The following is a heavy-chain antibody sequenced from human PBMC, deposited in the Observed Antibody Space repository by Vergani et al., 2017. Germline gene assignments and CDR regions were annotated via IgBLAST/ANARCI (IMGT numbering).Heavy chain of an antibody. CDR1: GDSISSNNC. J-gene: IGHJ4*02. D-gene: IGHD2-2*02. V-gene: IGHV4-4*03. CDR2: IRHTEDN. CDR3: ATIGYRRWGYYFDY. Sequence: QLQESGPGLVKPPGTLSLTCAVSGDSISSNNCWTWVRQPPGKGLEWIGEIRHTEDNKYSPSLKSRVTVSVDESRNLFSLRLNSVTAADTAVYYCATIGYRRWGYYFDYWGQGILVTVSS.